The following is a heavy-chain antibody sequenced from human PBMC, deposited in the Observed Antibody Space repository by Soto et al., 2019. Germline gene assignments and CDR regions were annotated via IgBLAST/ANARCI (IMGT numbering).Heavy chain of an antibody. D-gene: IGHD2-21*01. Sequence: SETLSLTCAVYGGSFSGYYWSWIRQPPGKGLEWIGEINHSGSTNYNPSLKSRVTISVDTSKNQFSLKLSSVTAADTAVYYCARGNQKLLVGGMDVWGRGTSVTVSS. CDR1: GGSFSGYY. CDR2: INHSGST. CDR3: ARGNQKLLVGGMDV. V-gene: IGHV4-34*01. J-gene: IGHJ6*02.